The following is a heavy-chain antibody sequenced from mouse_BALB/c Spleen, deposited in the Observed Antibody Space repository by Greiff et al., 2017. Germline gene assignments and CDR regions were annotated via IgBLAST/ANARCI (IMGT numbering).Heavy chain of an antibody. Sequence: EVKLVESGGGLVKPGGSLKLSCAASGFTFSDYYMYWVRQTPEKRLEWVATISDGGSYTYYPDSVKGRFTISRDNAKNNLYLQMSSLKSEDTAMYYCAREGDRYDAGMDYWGQGTSVTVSA. CDR2: ISDGGSYT. CDR1: GFTFSDYY. V-gene: IGHV5-4*02. J-gene: IGHJ4*01. CDR3: AREGDRYDAGMDY. D-gene: IGHD2-14*01.